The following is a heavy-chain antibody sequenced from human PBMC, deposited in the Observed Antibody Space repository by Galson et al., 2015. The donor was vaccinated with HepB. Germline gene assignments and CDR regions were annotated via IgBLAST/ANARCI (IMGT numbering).Heavy chain of an antibody. CDR2: IYPGDSET. V-gene: IGHV5-51*03. CDR3: TRAAYASYPFDY. Sequence: QSGAEVTKPGESLKISCKGSGYIFTTYWIGWVRQMPGKGLEWMGIIYPGDSETRYSPSFQGQVTISADKSISTAYLQWSSLKASDTAMYYCTRAAYASYPFDYWGQGTLLAVSS. J-gene: IGHJ4*02. D-gene: IGHD5-18*01. CDR1: GYIFTTYW.